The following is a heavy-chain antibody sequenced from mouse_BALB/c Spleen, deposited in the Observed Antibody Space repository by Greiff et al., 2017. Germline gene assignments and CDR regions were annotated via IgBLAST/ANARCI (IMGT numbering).Heavy chain of an antibody. V-gene: IGHV5-17*02. CDR3: ARVYYDYDWFAY. D-gene: IGHD2-4*01. CDR1: GFTFSSFG. CDR2: ISSGSSTI. J-gene: IGHJ3*01. Sequence: EVQLVESGGGLVQPGGSRKLSCAASGFTFSSFGMHWVRQAPEKGLEWVAYISSGSSTIYYADTVKGRFTISRDNPKNTLFLQMTSLRSEDTAMYYCARVYYDYDWFAYWGQGTLVTVSA.